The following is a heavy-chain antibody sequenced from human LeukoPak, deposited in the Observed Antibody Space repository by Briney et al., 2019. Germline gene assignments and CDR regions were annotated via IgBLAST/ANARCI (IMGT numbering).Heavy chain of an antibody. CDR2: IYTSGST. V-gene: IGHV4-4*07. D-gene: IGHD4-17*01. CDR1: GGSISIYY. CDR3: ARWTTVTRAFDY. J-gene: IGHJ4*02. Sequence: SETLSLTCTVSGGSISIYYWSWIRQPARKGLEWIGRIYTSGSTNYNPSLKSRVTMSVDTSKSQFSLNLSSVTAADTAVYYCARWTTVTRAFDYWGQGTQVTASS.